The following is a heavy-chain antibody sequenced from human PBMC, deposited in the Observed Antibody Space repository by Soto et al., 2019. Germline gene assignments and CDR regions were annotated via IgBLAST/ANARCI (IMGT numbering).Heavy chain of an antibody. CDR1: GFTFSDYY. V-gene: IGHV3-11*06. CDR3: ARASRNLDS. D-gene: IGHD1-1*01. CDR2: ISSSSSIYT. J-gene: IGHJ5*01. Sequence: GGSLRLSCVASGFTFSDYYMSWIRQAPGKGLKWVSFISSSSSIYTAYADSVKGRFTITRDNAKNSLYLQMTGLRAEDTAVYYCARASRNLDSWGQGTLVTVSS.